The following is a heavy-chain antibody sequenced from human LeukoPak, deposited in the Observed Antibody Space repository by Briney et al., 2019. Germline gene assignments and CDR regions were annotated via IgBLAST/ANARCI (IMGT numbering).Heavy chain of an antibody. CDR1: GGSFSGYY. Sequence: PSETLSPTCAVYGGSFSGYYWSWIRQPPGKGLEWIGEINHSGSTNYNPSLKSRVTISVDTSKNQFSLKLSSVTAADTAVYYCARGPGYCSSTSCRYGPYYYYGMDVWGQGTTVTVSS. CDR3: ARGPGYCSSTSCRYGPYYYYGMDV. CDR2: INHSGST. V-gene: IGHV4-34*01. J-gene: IGHJ6*02. D-gene: IGHD2-2*01.